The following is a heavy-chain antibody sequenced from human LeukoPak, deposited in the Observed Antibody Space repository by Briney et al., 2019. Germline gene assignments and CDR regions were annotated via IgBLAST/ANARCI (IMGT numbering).Heavy chain of an antibody. V-gene: IGHV3-7*03. CDR2: IKGDGSEK. Sequence: GGSLRLSCAAPGFTFSSYWMTWVRQAPGKGLEWVADIKGDGSEKRCEDSVKGRFTVSRDNAKNSLYLQMNSLRVEDTAVYYCARDVGWFRFDYWGHGTLVTASS. D-gene: IGHD2-15*01. CDR3: ARDVGWFRFDY. CDR1: GFTFSSYW. J-gene: IGHJ4*01.